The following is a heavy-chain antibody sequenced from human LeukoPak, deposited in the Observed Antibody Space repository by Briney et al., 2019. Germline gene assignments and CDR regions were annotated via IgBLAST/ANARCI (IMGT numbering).Heavy chain of an antibody. J-gene: IGHJ4*02. Sequence: GGSLRLSCAASGFTFSTYGMSWVRQAPGKGLEWVSGIGGSGVATYYADSVKGRFTISRDNSKSTLYLQMNSLRAEDTAVYYCAKFSAVWETFDYWGQGILVTVSS. CDR1: GFTFSTYG. V-gene: IGHV3-23*01. CDR2: IGGSGVAT. D-gene: IGHD3-16*01. CDR3: AKFSAVWETFDY.